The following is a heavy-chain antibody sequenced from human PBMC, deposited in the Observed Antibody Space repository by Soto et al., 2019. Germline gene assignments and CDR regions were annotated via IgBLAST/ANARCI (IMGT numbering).Heavy chain of an antibody. J-gene: IGHJ4*02. D-gene: IGHD3-9*01. CDR3: ARETGILTGFVIDY. CDR1: GYIFTNSY. Sequence: ASVKVSCKASGYIFTNSYLHWVRQAPGQGLEWMGIINPSAGRTNYAQNFQGRVTMTADTSTSTVYMELSSLRSEDTAVYYCARETGILTGFVIDYWGQGTLVTVSS. CDR2: INPSAGRT. V-gene: IGHV1-46*01.